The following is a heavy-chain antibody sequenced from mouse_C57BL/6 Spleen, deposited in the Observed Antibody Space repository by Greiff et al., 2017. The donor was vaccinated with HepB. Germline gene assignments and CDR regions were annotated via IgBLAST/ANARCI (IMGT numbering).Heavy chain of an antibody. CDR1: GFNIKDYY. CDR3: TFFITTVVAKDY. J-gene: IGHJ2*01. V-gene: IGHV14-1*01. Sequence: EVKLVESGAELVRPGASVKLSCTASGFNIKDYYMHWVKQRPEQGLEWIGRIDPEDGDTEYAPKFQGKATMTADSSSNTAYLQLSSLTSEDTAVYYCTFFITTVVAKDYWGQGTTLTVSS. D-gene: IGHD1-1*01. CDR2: IDPEDGDT.